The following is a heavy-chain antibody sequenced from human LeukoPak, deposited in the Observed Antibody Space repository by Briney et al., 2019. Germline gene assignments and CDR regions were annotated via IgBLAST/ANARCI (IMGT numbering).Heavy chain of an antibody. CDR2: TNPNSGGT. V-gene: IGHV1-2*02. D-gene: IGHD3-16*02. CDR3: AGDSPSIMITFGGVIAPYYFDY. Sequence: GASVKLCCYTSAYSFTGYYMHRVRHAPAQGLELMGWTNPNSGGTNYSQKFQGRVTMTRDTSISTAYMELSRLRSDDTAVYYCAGDSPSIMITFGGVIAPYYFDYWGQGTLVTVSS. CDR1: AYSFTGYY. J-gene: IGHJ4*02.